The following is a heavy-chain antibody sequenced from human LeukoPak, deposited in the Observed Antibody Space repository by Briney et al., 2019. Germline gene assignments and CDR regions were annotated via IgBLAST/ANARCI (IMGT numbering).Heavy chain of an antibody. Sequence: GGSLRLSCTASGFTFSGAWMTWVREAPGKGLEWVANIREEGTEKNYVDSVKGRFTISRDNAKNTLYLQMNSLRAEDTAVYYCASISRYWGQGTLVTVSS. CDR2: IREEGTEK. J-gene: IGHJ4*02. CDR1: GFTFSGAW. V-gene: IGHV3-7*01. CDR3: ASISRY.